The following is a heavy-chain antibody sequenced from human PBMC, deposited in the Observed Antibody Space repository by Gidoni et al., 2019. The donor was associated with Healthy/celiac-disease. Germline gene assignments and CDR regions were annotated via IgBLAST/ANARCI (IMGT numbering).Heavy chain of an antibody. D-gene: IGHD3-22*01. CDR2: IKQDGSEK. J-gene: IGHJ4*02. CDR1: GFTFSSYW. V-gene: IGHV3-7*01. CDR3: ARGGSGYYGEYYFDY. Sequence: EVQLLESGGGLVQPGGSLRLSCAASGFTFSSYWMSWVRQAPGKGLEWVANIKQDGSEKYYVDSVKGRFTISRDNAKNSLYLQMNSLRAEDTAVYYCARGGSGYYGEYYFDYWGQGTLVTVSS.